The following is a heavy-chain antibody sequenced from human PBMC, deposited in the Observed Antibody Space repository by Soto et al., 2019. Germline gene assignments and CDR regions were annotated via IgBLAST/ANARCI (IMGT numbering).Heavy chain of an antibody. J-gene: IGHJ6*02. D-gene: IGHD2-2*01. Sequence: QVQLVESGGGVVQPGRSLRLSCAASGFTFSSYAMHWVRQAPGKGLEWVAVISYDGSNKYYADSVKGRFTISRDNSKNTLYLQMNSLRAEDTAVYYCAREFGVVVPAAIRYYYYGMDVWGQGTTVTVSS. CDR2: ISYDGSNK. CDR1: GFTFSSYA. V-gene: IGHV3-30-3*01. CDR3: AREFGVVVPAAIRYYYYGMDV.